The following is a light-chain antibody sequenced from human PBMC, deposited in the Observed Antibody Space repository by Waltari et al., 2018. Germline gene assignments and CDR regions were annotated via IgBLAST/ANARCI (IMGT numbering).Light chain of an antibody. CDR2: DVN. CDR1: SSDVGFYNF. J-gene: IGLJ3*02. CDR3: SSYTSSHTWV. V-gene: IGLV2-14*03. Sequence: QSALTQPASVSGSPGQSITISCIGTSSDVGFYNFVSWYQQHPGEAPKLMIYDVNNRPAGVSSRFSGSKSGNTASLTISGLQAEDEAEYYGSSYTSSHTWVFGGGTKVTVL.